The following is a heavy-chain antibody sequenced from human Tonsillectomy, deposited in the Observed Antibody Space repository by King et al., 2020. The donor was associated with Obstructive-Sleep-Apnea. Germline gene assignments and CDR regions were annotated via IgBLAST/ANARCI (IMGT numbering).Heavy chain of an antibody. J-gene: IGHJ4*02. CDR2: ISSSSCYI. CDR1: GFTFSSYS. V-gene: IGHV3-21*01. CDR3: ARDLLVDTAMGTSFDY. D-gene: IGHD5-18*01. Sequence: VQLVESGGGLVKPGGSLRLSCAASGFTFSSYSMNWVRQAPGKGLEGVSSISSSSCYIYYADSVKGRFTISRDNAKNSLYLQMNSLRAEDTAVYYCARDLLVDTAMGTSFDYWGQGTLVTVSS.